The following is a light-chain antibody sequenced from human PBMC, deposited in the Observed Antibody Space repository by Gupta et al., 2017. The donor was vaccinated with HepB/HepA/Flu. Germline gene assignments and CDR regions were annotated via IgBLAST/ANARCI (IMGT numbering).Light chain of an antibody. CDR1: QSVRSN. CDR2: GAS. V-gene: IGKV3-15*01. J-gene: IGKJ5*01. Sequence: EIVMTQSPATLSVSPGERATRSCRASQSVRSNLAWYQQKPGQSPRLLIYGASSRATGVPARFSGSKSGTEFTLTISSLQPEDFAVYYCQQDVDSPITLGQGTPVEIK. CDR3: QQDVDSPIT.